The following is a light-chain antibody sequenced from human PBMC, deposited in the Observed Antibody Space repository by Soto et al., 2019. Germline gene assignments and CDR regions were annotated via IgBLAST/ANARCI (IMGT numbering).Light chain of an antibody. CDR3: QSYESSLSGYV. Sequence: QSVLTQPPSVSGAPGQRVTISCTGSSSNIGAGYDVHWYQQLPGTAPKLLIYGNSNRPSGVPDRFSGSKSGTSASLAITGLQAEDDADYYCQSYESSLSGYVFGTGTKVTVL. CDR1: SSNIGAGYD. V-gene: IGLV1-40*01. CDR2: GNS. J-gene: IGLJ1*01.